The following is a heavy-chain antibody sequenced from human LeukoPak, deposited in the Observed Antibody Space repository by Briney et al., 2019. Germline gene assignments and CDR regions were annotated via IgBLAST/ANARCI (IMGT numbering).Heavy chain of an antibody. D-gene: IGHD2-2*01. CDR3: ARDLGECTSCYGGGY. J-gene: IGHJ4*02. CDR2: IIPIFGTA. Sequence: SVKVSCKASGGTFSSYAISWVRQAPGQGLEWMGGIIPIFGTANYAQKFQGRVTITADESTSTAYMELSSLRSEGTAVHYCARDLGECTSCYGGGYWGQGTLVTVSS. V-gene: IGHV1-69*13. CDR1: GGTFSSYA.